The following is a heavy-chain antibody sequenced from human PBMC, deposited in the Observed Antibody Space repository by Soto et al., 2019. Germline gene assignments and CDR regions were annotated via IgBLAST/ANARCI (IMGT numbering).Heavy chain of an antibody. J-gene: IGHJ4*02. CDR1: GGTFSSYA. D-gene: IGHD6-13*01. CDR2: IIPIFGTA. Sequence: QVQLVQSGAEVKKPGSSVKVSCNASGGTFSSYAISWVRQAPGQGLEWMGGIIPIFGTANYAQKFQGRVTITADEYTSTAYMELSSLRSEDTAVYYCATTRARSSSWAFDYWGQGTLVTVSS. CDR3: ATTRARSSSWAFDY. V-gene: IGHV1-69*01.